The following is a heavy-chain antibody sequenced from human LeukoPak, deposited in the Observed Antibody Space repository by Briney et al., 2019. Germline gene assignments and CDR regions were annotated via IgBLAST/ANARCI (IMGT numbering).Heavy chain of an antibody. Sequence: SETLSLTCTVSGGSISSYYWSWIRQPPGKGLEWIGYIYYSGSTNYNPSLKSRVTMSVDTSKNQFSLKLSSVTAADTAVYYCARDIAAYGMDVWGQGTTVTVSS. V-gene: IGHV4-59*01. D-gene: IGHD6-13*01. CDR1: GGSISSYY. CDR3: ARDIAAYGMDV. CDR2: IYYSGST. J-gene: IGHJ6*02.